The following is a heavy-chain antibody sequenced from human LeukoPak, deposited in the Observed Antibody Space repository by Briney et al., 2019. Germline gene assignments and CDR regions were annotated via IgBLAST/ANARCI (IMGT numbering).Heavy chain of an antibody. Sequence: GGSLRLSRAASGFTFSSYSMNWVRQAPGKGLEWVSYISSSSSTIYYADSVKGRFTISRDNAKNSLYLQMNSLRAEDTAVYYCARTLRAAYYYYYMDVWGKGTTVTVSS. J-gene: IGHJ6*03. CDR1: GFTFSSYS. V-gene: IGHV3-48*01. CDR2: ISSSSSTI. CDR3: ARTLRAAYYYYYMDV.